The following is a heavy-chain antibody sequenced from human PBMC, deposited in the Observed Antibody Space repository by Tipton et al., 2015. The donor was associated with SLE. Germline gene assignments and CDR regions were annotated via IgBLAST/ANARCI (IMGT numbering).Heavy chain of an antibody. D-gene: IGHD3-22*01. CDR1: GYTFTTSD. J-gene: IGHJ4*02. CDR3: ARRHGQEDYDRSGYCDY. CDR2: ISIYSGNT. V-gene: IGHV1-18*01. Sequence: QLVQSGPAVKKPGASVKVSCKASGYTFTTSDINWVRQAPGQGLEWMGRISIYSGNTNYAQKFQGRVTIDADESTRTAYLEVRSLRPEDTAVYYCARRHGQEDYDRSGYCDYWGQGTLVPVSS.